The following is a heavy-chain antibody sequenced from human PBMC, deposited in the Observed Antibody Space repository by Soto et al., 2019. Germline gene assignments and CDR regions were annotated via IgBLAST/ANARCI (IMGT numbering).Heavy chain of an antibody. CDR1: GFTVSDYA. CDR3: TKDWQHDS. D-gene: IGHD6-13*01. Sequence: EVQLLQSGGGLVQPGGSLRLSCAASGFTVSDYAMSWVRQAPGKGLECVSTINTSGVNRHYADSVKGRFSVSRDNSSNTLSLQMSSVRADDTAVYYCTKDWQHDSWGQGTLVTVSS. V-gene: IGHV3-23*01. CDR2: INTSGVNR. J-gene: IGHJ5*01.